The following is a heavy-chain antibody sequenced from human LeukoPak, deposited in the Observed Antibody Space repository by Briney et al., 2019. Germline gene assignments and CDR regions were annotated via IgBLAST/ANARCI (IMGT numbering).Heavy chain of an antibody. Sequence: GGSLRLSCAVSKFTFDDYAMHWVRQAPGKGLEWVSLISGNGGSTYYADSVKGRFTISRDNSKNSLFLQMNSLRTEDTALYYCAKVGHGDGYIRHAFDIWGQGTMVTVSS. V-gene: IGHV3-43*02. J-gene: IGHJ3*02. D-gene: IGHD5-24*01. CDR3: AKVGHGDGYIRHAFDI. CDR1: KFTFDDYA. CDR2: ISGNGGST.